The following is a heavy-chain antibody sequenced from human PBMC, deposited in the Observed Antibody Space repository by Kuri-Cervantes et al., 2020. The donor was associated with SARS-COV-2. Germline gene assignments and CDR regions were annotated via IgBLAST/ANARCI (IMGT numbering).Heavy chain of an antibody. CDR3: TTLIDY. CDR2: IRSKAYGGTT. CDR1: GFTLSRYT. V-gene: IGHV3-49*04. Sequence: GESLKISCAASGFTLSRYTMNWVRQAPGKGLEWVGFIRSKAYGGTTEYAASVKGRFTISRDDSKNMAYLQMNSLKTEDTAVYYCTTLIDYWGQGALVTVSS. J-gene: IGHJ4*02.